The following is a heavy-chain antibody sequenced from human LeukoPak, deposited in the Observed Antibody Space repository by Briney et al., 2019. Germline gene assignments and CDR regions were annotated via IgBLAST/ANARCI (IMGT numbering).Heavy chain of an antibody. D-gene: IGHD3-22*01. J-gene: IGHJ4*02. Sequence: PSETLSLTCAVYGGSFSGYYWSWIRQPPGKGLEWIGYIYYSGSTNYNPSLKSRVTISVDTSKNQFSLKLSSVTAADTAVYYCAREGNDYDSSGFDYWGQGTLVTVSS. V-gene: IGHV4-59*01. CDR1: GGSFSGYY. CDR2: IYYSGST. CDR3: AREGNDYDSSGFDY.